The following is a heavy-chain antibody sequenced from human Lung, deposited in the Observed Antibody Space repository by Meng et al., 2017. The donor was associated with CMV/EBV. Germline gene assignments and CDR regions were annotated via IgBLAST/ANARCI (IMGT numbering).Heavy chain of an antibody. D-gene: IGHD2/OR15-2a*01. V-gene: IGHV3-53*01. CDR1: GFTVSSNY. J-gene: IGHJ4*02. CDR3: ASTPQRRTTYNDY. Sequence: GEXXTISCADSGFTVSSNYMSWVRQAPGKGLEWVSVIYSGGSTYYADSVKGRFTISRDNSKNTLYLQMNSLRAEDTAVYYCASTPQRRTTYNDYWGQGTLVTVSS. CDR2: IYSGGST.